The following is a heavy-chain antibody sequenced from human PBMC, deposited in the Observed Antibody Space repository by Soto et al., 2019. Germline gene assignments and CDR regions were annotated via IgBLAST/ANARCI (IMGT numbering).Heavy chain of an antibody. CDR3: ARDQVGPAAILDYYGMDV. CDR1: GFTFSSYA. Sequence: PGGSLRLSCAASGFTFSSYAMHWVRQAPGKGLEWVAVISYDGSNKYYADSVKGRFTISRDNSKNTLYLQMNSLRAEDTAVYYCARDQVGPAAILDYYGMDVWGQGTTVTVSS. CDR2: ISYDGSNK. J-gene: IGHJ6*02. D-gene: IGHD2-2*01. V-gene: IGHV3-30-3*01.